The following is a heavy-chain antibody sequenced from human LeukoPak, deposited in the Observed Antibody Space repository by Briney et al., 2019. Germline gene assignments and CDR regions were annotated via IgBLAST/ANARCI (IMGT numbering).Heavy chain of an antibody. CDR1: GFTFSSYA. J-gene: IGHJ6*03. V-gene: IGHV3-20*04. Sequence: GGSLRLSCAASGFTFSSYAMNWVRQAPGKGLEWVSGINWNGGSTGYADSVKGRFAISRDNAKNSLYLQMNSLRAEDTAVYYCARGPGYCSGGSCQYYYYYYMDVWGKGTTVTVSS. CDR2: INWNGGST. D-gene: IGHD2-15*01. CDR3: ARGPGYCSGGSCQYYYYYYMDV.